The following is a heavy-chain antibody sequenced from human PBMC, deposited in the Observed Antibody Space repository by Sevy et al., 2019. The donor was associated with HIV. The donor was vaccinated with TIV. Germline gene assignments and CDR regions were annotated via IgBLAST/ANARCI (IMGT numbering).Heavy chain of an antibody. CDR1: GNTFISYD. CDR3: AAGYSYQSRDFYNGAFDI. V-gene: IGHV1-8*02. Sequence: ASVKVSCKASGNTFISYDINWVRQATGQGLEWMGWMDPHSDNTGYAQKFQDRVTITRNSSINTAYLELSSLRSEDTAVYYCAAGYSYQSRDFYNGAFDIWGQGTVVTVSS. D-gene: IGHD3-3*01. J-gene: IGHJ3*02. CDR2: MDPHSDNT.